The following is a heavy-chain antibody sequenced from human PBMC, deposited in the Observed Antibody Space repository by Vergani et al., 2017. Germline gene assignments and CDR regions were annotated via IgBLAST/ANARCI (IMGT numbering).Heavy chain of an antibody. V-gene: IGHV3-49*03. J-gene: IGHJ4*02. CDR2: IRSTPHGGTT. Sequence: EVQLVESGGGLVQPGQSLRLSCTTSGFTFGDFAMSWFRQAPGKGLEWVGFIRSTPHGGTTEYAASVKGRFTISRDDSKSIAYLQMNSLKSEDTAVYFCTRESVSSIVAYWGQGTLVTVSS. CDR3: TRESVSSIVAY. CDR1: GFTFGDFA. D-gene: IGHD5/OR15-5a*01.